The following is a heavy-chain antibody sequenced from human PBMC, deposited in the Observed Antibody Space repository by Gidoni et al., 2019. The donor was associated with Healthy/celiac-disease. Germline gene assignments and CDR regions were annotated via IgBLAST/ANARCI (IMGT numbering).Heavy chain of an antibody. CDR3: ARDPSDTATTTPY. Sequence: QVQLVESGGGVVQPGRSLRLSCAASGFTFSSYAMHWVRQAPGKGLEWVAVISYDGSNKYYADSVKGRFTISRDNSKNTLYLQMNSLRAEDTAVYYCARDPSDTATTTPYWGQGTLVTVSS. J-gene: IGHJ4*02. CDR1: GFTFSSYA. V-gene: IGHV3-30*04. CDR2: ISYDGSNK. D-gene: IGHD5-18*01.